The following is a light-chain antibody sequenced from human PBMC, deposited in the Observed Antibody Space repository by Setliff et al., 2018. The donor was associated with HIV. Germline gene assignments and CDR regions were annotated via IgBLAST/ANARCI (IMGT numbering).Light chain of an antibody. CDR2: DVS. CDR3: SSYTSSSTLNV. Sequence: LAQPASVSGSPGQSITISCNGTSSDLGSYNFVSWYQHHPGKAPILMIYDVSTRPSGVSNRFSGSKSDNTASLTISGLQAEDEADCYCSSYTSSSTLNVFGTGTKVTVL. V-gene: IGLV2-14*03. J-gene: IGLJ1*01. CDR1: SSDLGSYNF.